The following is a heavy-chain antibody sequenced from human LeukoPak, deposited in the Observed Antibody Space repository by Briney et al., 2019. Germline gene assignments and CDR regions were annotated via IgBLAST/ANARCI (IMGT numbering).Heavy chain of an antibody. D-gene: IGHD6-6*01. CDR1: GYTFTNFG. Sequence: ASVKVSCKTSGYTFTNFGLTWVRQAPGQGLEWMGWISADNGNTIFAQNLQDRLTMTTDTSTSTAYMELRSLRSDDTAVYYCARGVSMSYYYYYMDVWGKGTTVTVSS. J-gene: IGHJ6*03. CDR2: ISADNGNT. V-gene: IGHV1-18*01. CDR3: ARGVSMSYYYYYMDV.